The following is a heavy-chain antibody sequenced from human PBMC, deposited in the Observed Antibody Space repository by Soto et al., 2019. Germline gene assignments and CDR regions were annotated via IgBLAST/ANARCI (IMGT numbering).Heavy chain of an antibody. Sequence: QVQVVESGGAVAKPGRSLNLPWEASELTFRTLASPWVRRPPAKGREWGALIPHDGSEKYYADSVKGRFTISRDNSKNTLSLQINSLRLEDTAVYFCAKYAQPAVSIRPPDFWGQGTLVTVSS. D-gene: IGHD2-21*01. V-gene: IGHV3-30*18. CDR2: IPHDGSEK. CDR1: ELTFRTLA. CDR3: AKYAQPAVSIRPPDF. J-gene: IGHJ4*01.